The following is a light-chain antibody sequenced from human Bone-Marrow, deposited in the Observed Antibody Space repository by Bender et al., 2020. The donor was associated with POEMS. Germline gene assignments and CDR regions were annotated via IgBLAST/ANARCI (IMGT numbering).Light chain of an antibody. J-gene: IGLJ3*02. CDR1: SSNIGNHG. Sequence: QSVVTQPPSLSEAPRQRVTISCSGSSSNIGNHGVNWYPQLPGEAPKLLIYYYDLLTPGVSDRFSASKSGTSASLAISELQSEDEALYYCSAWDDSLSGWVFCGGTKLTVL. CDR3: SAWDDSLSGWV. CDR2: YYD. V-gene: IGLV1-36*01.